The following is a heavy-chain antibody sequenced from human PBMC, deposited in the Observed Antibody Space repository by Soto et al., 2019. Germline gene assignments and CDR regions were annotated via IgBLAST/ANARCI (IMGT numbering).Heavy chain of an antibody. Sequence: QVQLVQSGAEVKKPGSSVKVSCTASGGTFSSYAISWVRQAPGQGLEWMGGIIPIFGTANYAQKFQGRVTITADESTSTAYMELSSLRSEDTAVYYCARGPTVVTPLNSYFDYWGQGTLVTVSS. J-gene: IGHJ4*02. CDR3: ARGPTVVTPLNSYFDY. V-gene: IGHV1-69*12. D-gene: IGHD4-17*01. CDR1: GGTFSSYA. CDR2: IIPIFGTA.